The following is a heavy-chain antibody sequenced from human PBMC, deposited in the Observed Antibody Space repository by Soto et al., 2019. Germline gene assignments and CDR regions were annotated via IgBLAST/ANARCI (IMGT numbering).Heavy chain of an antibody. J-gene: IGHJ6*02. V-gene: IGHV5-51*01. Sequence: RGESLKISCKGSGYSFTSFWIGWVRQMPGKGLEWMGIIYPGDSDTRYSPSFQGQVTISADKSISTAYLQWGSLKASDTAMYYCARTSAAGKYYYGMDVWGQGTTVTVSS. CDR3: ARTSAAGKYYYGMDV. D-gene: IGHD6-13*01. CDR1: GYSFTSFW. CDR2: IYPGDSDT.